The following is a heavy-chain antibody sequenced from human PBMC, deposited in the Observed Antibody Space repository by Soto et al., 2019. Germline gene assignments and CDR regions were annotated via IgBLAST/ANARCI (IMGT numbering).Heavy chain of an antibody. Sequence: QVQLVQSGAEVKKPGSSVTVSCKASGGTFSSYAISWLRQAPGQGLEWLGRIIPFIGTANYAQKFQGRVTITADESTSTAYMELTSLRSEATDVYYCARVVMTTVPASYYYGMDGWGQGTTVTVSS. CDR2: IIPFIGTA. J-gene: IGHJ6*02. CDR3: ARVVMTTVPASYYYGMDG. D-gene: IGHD4-4*01. CDR1: GGTFSSYA. V-gene: IGHV1-69*18.